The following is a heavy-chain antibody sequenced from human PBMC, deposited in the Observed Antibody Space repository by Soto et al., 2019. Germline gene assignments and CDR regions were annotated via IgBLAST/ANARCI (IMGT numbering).Heavy chain of an antibody. CDR1: GFTFSTYA. D-gene: IGHD6-6*01. V-gene: IGHV3-30-3*01. CDR3: ARPLLRLALWNWFDP. CDR2: ISHDGSNK. J-gene: IGHJ5*02. Sequence: PGGSLRLSCAASGFTFSTYAMHWVRQAPGKGLEWVALISHDGSNKYYADSVKGRFTISRDNPKNTLYLQMNSLRAEDTATYYCARPLLRLALWNWFDPWGQGTLVTVSS.